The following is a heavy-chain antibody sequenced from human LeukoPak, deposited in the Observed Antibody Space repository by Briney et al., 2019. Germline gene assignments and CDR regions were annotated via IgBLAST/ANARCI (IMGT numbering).Heavy chain of an antibody. D-gene: IGHD2-15*01. Sequence: GASVKVSCKASGGTFSSYAISWVRQAPGQGLEWMGGIIPIFGTANYAQKFQGRVTITADESTSTAYMELSSLRSEDTAVYYCARGLLSSARLSWFDPWGQGTLVTVSS. CDR2: IIPIFGTA. CDR1: GGTFSSYA. J-gene: IGHJ5*02. V-gene: IGHV1-69*01. CDR3: ARGLLSSARLSWFDP.